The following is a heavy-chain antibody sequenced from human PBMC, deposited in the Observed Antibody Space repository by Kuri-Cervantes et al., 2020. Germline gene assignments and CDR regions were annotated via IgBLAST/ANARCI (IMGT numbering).Heavy chain of an antibody. V-gene: IGHV3-30*03. Sequence: LSLTCAASGFTFSSYGMHWVRQAPGKGLEWVAVISYDGSNKYYADSVKGRFTISRDNSKNTLYLQMNSLRAEDTAVYYCAREGSYSSSVSQNDYWGQGTLVTVSS. CDR2: ISYDGSNK. J-gene: IGHJ4*02. CDR1: GFTFSSYG. D-gene: IGHD6-6*01. CDR3: AREGSYSSSVSQNDY.